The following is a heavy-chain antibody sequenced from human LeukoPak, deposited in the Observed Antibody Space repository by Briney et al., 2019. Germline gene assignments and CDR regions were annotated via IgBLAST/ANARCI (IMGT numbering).Heavy chain of an antibody. J-gene: IGHJ6*02. CDR1: GGSISSGGYY. V-gene: IGHV4-31*03. CDR3: ARDRSGYFYAMDV. D-gene: IGHD6-25*01. CDR2: IYYSGST. Sequence: PSETLSLTCTVSGGSISSGGYYWSWIRQHPGKGLEWIGYIYYSGSTYYNPSLKSRVTISVDTSKNQFSLKLSSVTAADTAVYYCARDRSGYFYAMDVWGQGTTVTVSS.